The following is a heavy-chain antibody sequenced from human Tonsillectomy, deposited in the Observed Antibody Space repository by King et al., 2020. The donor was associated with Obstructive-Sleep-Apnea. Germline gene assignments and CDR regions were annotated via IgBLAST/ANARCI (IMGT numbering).Heavy chain of an antibody. CDR2: IYYSGRT. D-gene: IGHD6-13*01. Sequence: LQLQESGPGLVKPSETLSLTCTVSGGSISTSNVYWGWIRQSPGRGLEWIGTIYYSGRTSYSPSLKSRVTLSVDTSKNQFSLKPTSVTAADTAVYYCAREGAAGTNCFDPWGQGTLVTVSS. V-gene: IGHV4-39*07. J-gene: IGHJ5*02. CDR3: AREGAAGTNCFDP. CDR1: GGSISTSNVY.